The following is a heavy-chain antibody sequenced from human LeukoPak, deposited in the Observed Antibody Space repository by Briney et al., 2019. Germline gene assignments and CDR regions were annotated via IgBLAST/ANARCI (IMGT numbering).Heavy chain of an antibody. CDR3: ASSTSGRGDFDY. V-gene: IGHV4-34*01. CDR1: SGSFSGYY. CDR2: LNHSGST. D-gene: IGHD2-2*01. J-gene: IGHJ4*02. Sequence: SETLSLTCTVYSGSFSGYYWSWIRQPPGKGLEWIGDLNHSGSTNYNPSLKSRVTISLDTSKNHFSLKLGSVTAADTAVYYCASSTSGRGDFDYWGQGTLVTVSS.